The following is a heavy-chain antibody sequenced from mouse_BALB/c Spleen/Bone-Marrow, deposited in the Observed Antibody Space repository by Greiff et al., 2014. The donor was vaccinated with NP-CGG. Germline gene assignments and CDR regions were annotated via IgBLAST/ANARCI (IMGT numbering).Heavy chain of an antibody. J-gene: IGHJ2*01. CDR3: ARGWLLRHYFDY. Sequence: EVQLQQSGPELVKPGASVKISCKTSGYTFTGYTMHWVKQSHVKSLEWIGGINPNNGGTSYNQKFKDKATWTVDKSSSTAYMELRSLTSEDSAVYYCARGWLLRHYFDYWGQGTTLTVSS. CDR2: INPNNGGT. D-gene: IGHD2-3*01. V-gene: IGHV1-18*01. CDR1: GYTFTGYT.